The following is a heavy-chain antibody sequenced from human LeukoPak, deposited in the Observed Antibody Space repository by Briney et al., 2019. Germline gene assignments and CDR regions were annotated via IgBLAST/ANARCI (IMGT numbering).Heavy chain of an antibody. CDR1: GFTFSNLW. Sequence: GGSQRLSCAASGFTFSNLWMSWVRQAPGRGLECVANIKQDGSEKNYVDSVKGRFTISRDNAENSLSLQMNSLRAEDTAICFCARDGRYGAGTSDYWGQGALVTVSS. V-gene: IGHV3-7*01. J-gene: IGHJ4*02. CDR3: ARDGRYGAGTSDY. CDR2: IKQDGSEK. D-gene: IGHD3-10*01.